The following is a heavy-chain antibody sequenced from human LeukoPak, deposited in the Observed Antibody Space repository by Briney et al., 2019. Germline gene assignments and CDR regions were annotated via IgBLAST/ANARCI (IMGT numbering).Heavy chain of an antibody. Sequence: PSETLSLTCTVSGGSISSYYWSWIRQPPGKGLEWIGYIYYSGSTNYNPSLKSRVTISVDTSKNQFSLKLSSVTAADTAVYYCARLGDFWSGCYRWDWFDPWGQGTLVTVSS. CDR3: ARLGDFWSGCYRWDWFDP. D-gene: IGHD3-3*01. CDR2: IYYSGST. V-gene: IGHV4-59*01. J-gene: IGHJ5*02. CDR1: GGSISSYY.